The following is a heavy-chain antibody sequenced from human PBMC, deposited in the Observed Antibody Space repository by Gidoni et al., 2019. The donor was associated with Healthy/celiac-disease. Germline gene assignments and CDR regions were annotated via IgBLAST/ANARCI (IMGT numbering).Heavy chain of an antibody. CDR1: GYTFTSYY. CDR3: ARDWDTAMAVYYFDY. Sequence: QVQLVQSGAEVKKPGASVQVSCKASGYTFTSYYMHWVRQAPGQGLEWMGIINPSGGSTSYAQKFQGRVTMTRDTSTSTVYMELSSLRSEDTAVYYCARDWDTAMAVYYFDYWGHGTLVTVSS. V-gene: IGHV1-46*01. D-gene: IGHD5-18*01. J-gene: IGHJ4*01. CDR2: INPSGGST.